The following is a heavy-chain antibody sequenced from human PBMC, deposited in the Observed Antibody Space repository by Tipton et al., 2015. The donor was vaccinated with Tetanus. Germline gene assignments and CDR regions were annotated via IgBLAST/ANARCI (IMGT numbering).Heavy chain of an antibody. D-gene: IGHD6-6*01. CDR3: ASGSSLDY. V-gene: IGHV3-21*01. CDR2: ITGSGHI. J-gene: IGHJ4*02. CDR1: GFTLTTYS. Sequence: SLRLSCAASGFTLTTYSINWFRQAPGKGLEWVSSITGSGHITYADSVKGRFTISRDNAKNLLYLQMNSLTADDTAVYFCASGSSLDYWGQGTLVTVSS.